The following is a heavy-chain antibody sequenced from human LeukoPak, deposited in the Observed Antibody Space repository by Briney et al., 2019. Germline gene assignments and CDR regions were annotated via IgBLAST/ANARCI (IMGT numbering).Heavy chain of an antibody. CDR3: ARGQEVGGEMATINSYFDY. CDR2: LYYSGST. J-gene: IGHJ4*02. Sequence: SETLSLTCTVSGGSISSYYWSWIRQPPGKGLEWIGYLYYSGSTNYNPSLKSRVTISVDTSKNQFSLKLSSVTAADTAVYYCARGQEVGGEMATINSYFDYWGQGTLVTVSS. CDR1: GGSISSYY. V-gene: IGHV4-59*01. D-gene: IGHD5-24*01.